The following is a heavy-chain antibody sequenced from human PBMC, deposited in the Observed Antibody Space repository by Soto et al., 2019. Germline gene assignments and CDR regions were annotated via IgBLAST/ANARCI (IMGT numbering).Heavy chain of an antibody. J-gene: IGHJ6*03. D-gene: IGHD3-9*01. CDR1: GFTFSSYW. V-gene: IGHV3-74*01. CDR3: ARDLPEILTGRDGYYMDV. CDR2: INSDGSST. Sequence: GGSLRLSCAASGFTFSSYWMHWVRQAPGKGLVWVSRINSDGSSTSYADSVKGRFTISRDNAKNTLYLQMNSLRAEDTAVYYCARDLPEILTGRDGYYMDVWGKGTTVTVSS.